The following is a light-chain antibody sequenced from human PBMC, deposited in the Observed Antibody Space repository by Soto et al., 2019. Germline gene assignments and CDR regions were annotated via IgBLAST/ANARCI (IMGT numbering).Light chain of an antibody. J-gene: IGKJ1*01. CDR1: QSVSKTY. Sequence: EIVLTQSPGTLSLSPGERATLSCRASQSVSKTYLAWYQQKPGQAPRLLMFGVSSRATGIPDRFSGSGSGTDFTLTISRLEPGDFAVYYCQQYGTLPWTFGQGTKVEIE. CDR3: QQYGTLPWT. V-gene: IGKV3-20*01. CDR2: GVS.